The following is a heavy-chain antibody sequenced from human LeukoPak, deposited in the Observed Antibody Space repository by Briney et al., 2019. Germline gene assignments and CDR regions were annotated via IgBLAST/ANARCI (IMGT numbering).Heavy chain of an antibody. CDR3: ARAPWLVSHNYYYMDV. D-gene: IGHD6-19*01. Sequence: SETLSLTCTVSGGSIISYYWCWIRQPPGKGLEWVGYTYYSGSTNYVPSLKGRVTISVDTSKNQFSLKLSSVIAADTAVYYCARAPWLVSHNYYYMDVWGKGTTVTISS. V-gene: IGHV4-59*01. J-gene: IGHJ6*03. CDR1: GGSIISYY. CDR2: TYYSGST.